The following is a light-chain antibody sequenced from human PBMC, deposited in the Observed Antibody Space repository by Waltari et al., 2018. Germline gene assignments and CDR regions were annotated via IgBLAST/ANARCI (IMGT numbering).Light chain of an antibody. V-gene: IGLV2-14*01. J-gene: IGLJ2*01. CDR2: EVT. Sequence: QSALTQPASLSGSPGQSITISCTGASSDVDGYNYVSCYQHHPGKAPKLMIYEVTNRPSGVSNRFSGSRSGNTASLTISGLQAEDEADYYCTSYISSSIVIFGGGTKLTVL. CDR1: SSDVDGYNY. CDR3: TSYISSSIVI.